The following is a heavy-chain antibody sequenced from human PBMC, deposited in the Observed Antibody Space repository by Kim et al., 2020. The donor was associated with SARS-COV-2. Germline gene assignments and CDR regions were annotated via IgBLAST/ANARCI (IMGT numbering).Heavy chain of an antibody. J-gene: IGHJ2*01. Sequence: SETLSLTCALYGGSFSDYFSTWIRQPPGKGLEWIAEINQRGITNYNPSLKSRVTISIDTSNNQFSLKLNSLTAADTAIYYCARGKNAGPSGYFDLWGRGT. CDR3: ARGKNAGPSGYFDL. D-gene: IGHD6-13*01. CDR2: INQRGIT. V-gene: IGHV4-34*01. CDR1: GGSFSDYF.